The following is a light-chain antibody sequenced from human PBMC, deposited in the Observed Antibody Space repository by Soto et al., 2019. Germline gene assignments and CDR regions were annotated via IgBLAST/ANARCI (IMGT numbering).Light chain of an antibody. CDR1: QSVSRN. CDR3: QQYNKWPLT. Sequence: EILMTQSPATLSVSPGERVTLSCRASQSVSRNLAWYQQKPGQAPKLLIYGVSTRAIGIPARISGSGSETQFTLTISTLQSEDFGFYYCQQYNKWPLTFGGGTKVEIK. CDR2: GVS. J-gene: IGKJ4*01. V-gene: IGKV3-15*01.